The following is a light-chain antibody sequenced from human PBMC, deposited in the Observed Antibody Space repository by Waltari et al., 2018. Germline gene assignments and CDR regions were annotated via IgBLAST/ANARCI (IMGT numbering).Light chain of an antibody. CDR2: WAS. J-gene: IGKJ4*01. CDR1: ESVLYSPNNKNH. V-gene: IGKV4-1*01. CDR3: QQYYNTPLT. Sequence: DIVMTLSPESLAVSLGERATINCKSSESVLYSPNNKNHLAWYQQKPGQPPKLLIYWASTRKSGVPDRFSGSGSETDFTLTVSSLQAEDVALYYCQQYYNTPLTFGGGTKVEIK.